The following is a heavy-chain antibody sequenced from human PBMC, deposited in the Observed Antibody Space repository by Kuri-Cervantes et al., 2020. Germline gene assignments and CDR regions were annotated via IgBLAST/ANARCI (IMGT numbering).Heavy chain of an antibody. Sequence: SETLSLTWAVYGGSFSGYYWSWIRQPPGKGLEWMGEINHSGSTNYNPSLRSRVTISVDTSKNQFSLKLSSVTAADTAVYYCARGRGCSGGSCYSSVWSGITPYPFDPWGQGTLVTVSS. V-gene: IGHV4-34*01. CDR1: GGSFSGYY. CDR3: ARGRGCSGGSCYSSVWSGITPYPFDP. J-gene: IGHJ5*02. CDR2: INHSGST. D-gene: IGHD2-15*01.